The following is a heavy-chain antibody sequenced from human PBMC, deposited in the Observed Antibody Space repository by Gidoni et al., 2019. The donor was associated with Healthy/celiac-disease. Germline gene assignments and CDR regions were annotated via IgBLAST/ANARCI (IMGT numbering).Heavy chain of an antibody. V-gene: IGHV5-51*01. J-gene: IGHJ4*02. CDR2: IYPGDSDT. D-gene: IGHD6-19*01. Sequence: EVQLVQSGAAVEKPGESLTISGQGSGNCFTSYWIGWVRQMPGKGLEWMGIIYPGDSDTRYSPSFQGQVTISADKSISTAYLQWSSLKASDTAMYYCARHSSGWYTDFDYWGQGTLVTVSS. CDR3: ARHSSGWYTDFDY. CDR1: GNCFTSYW.